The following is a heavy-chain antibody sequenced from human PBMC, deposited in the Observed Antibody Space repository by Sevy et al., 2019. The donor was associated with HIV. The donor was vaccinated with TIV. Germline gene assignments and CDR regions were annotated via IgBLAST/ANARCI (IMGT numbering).Heavy chain of an antibody. V-gene: IGHV1-24*01. CDR1: GYTLSKLS. Sequence: ASVKVSCMVSGYTLSKLSMHWVRQAPGKGPEWMGGFDPEDGETIYAQKFQGRVTMTEDTSTDTAYMELNSLRSEDTAVYYCATLDFWSDYPLYGMDVWGQGTTVTVSS. CDR2: FDPEDGET. J-gene: IGHJ6*02. CDR3: ATLDFWSDYPLYGMDV. D-gene: IGHD3-3*01.